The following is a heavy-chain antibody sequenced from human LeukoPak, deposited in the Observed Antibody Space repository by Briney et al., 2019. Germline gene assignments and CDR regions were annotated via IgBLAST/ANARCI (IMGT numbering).Heavy chain of an antibody. Sequence: GASVKVSCKASGYAFTTYGISWVRQAPGQGLEWMGWITTYNGDANYAQKLQGRVIMTRDTSTSTAYLALRSLRSADTAVYYCGGGGGGLGDNWFDPWGQGTLVTVSS. V-gene: IGHV1-18*01. CDR3: GGGGGGLGDNWFDP. CDR1: GYAFTTYG. D-gene: IGHD3-10*01. CDR2: ITTYNGDA. J-gene: IGHJ5*02.